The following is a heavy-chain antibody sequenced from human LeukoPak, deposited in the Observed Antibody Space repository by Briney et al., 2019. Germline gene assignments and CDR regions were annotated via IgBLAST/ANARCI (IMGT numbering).Heavy chain of an antibody. CDR2: ISAYNGNT. Sequence: ASVKVSCKASGYTFTSYGISWVRQAPGQGLEWMGRISAYNGNTNYAQKLQGRVTMTTDTSTSTAYMELRSLRSDDTAVYYCARDSLRCSSTSCYKPAGWVAFDIWGQGTMVTVSS. V-gene: IGHV1-18*01. CDR3: ARDSLRCSSTSCYKPAGWVAFDI. J-gene: IGHJ3*02. CDR1: GYTFTSYG. D-gene: IGHD2-2*02.